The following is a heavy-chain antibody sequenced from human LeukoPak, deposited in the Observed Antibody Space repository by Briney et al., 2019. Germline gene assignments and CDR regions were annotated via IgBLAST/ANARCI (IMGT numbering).Heavy chain of an antibody. CDR2: ISGSGGST. CDR3: AKDEGSSSDLPPPNYFDY. V-gene: IGHV3-23*01. CDR1: GFTFSSHA. J-gene: IGHJ4*02. Sequence: GGSLRLSCAASGFTFSSHAMSWVRQAPGKGLEWVSAISGSGGSTYYADSVKGRFTISRDNSKNTLYLQMNSLRAEDTAVYYCAKDEGSSSDLPPPNYFDYWGQGTLVTVSS. D-gene: IGHD6-6*01.